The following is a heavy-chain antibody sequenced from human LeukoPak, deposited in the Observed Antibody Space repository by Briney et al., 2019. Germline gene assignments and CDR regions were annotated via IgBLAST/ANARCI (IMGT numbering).Heavy chain of an antibody. CDR1: GYTFTGYY. CDR2: INPNSGGT. D-gene: IGHD3-16*01. Sequence: GASVKVSCKASGYTFTGYYMHWVRQAPGQGLEWMGWINPNSGGTNYAQKFQGRVTTTRDTSVSTAYMELSRLRSDDTAVYYCARDLGEVTLYGGTNWFDPWGQGTLVTVSS. J-gene: IGHJ5*02. CDR3: ARDLGEVTLYGGTNWFDP. V-gene: IGHV1-2*02.